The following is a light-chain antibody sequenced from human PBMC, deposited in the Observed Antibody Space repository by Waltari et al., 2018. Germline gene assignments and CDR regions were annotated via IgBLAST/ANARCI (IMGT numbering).Light chain of an antibody. J-gene: IGKJ1*01. Sequence: DIQMTQSPSTLSASVGDRVTITCRASRSIDHWLAWYQQKPGKAPNLLIYKASSLESGGPSRFSGSGSGTEFTLTISTLQPDDFATYYCQHYKSYSWTFGQGTKVEIK. V-gene: IGKV1-5*03. CDR2: KAS. CDR1: RSIDHW. CDR3: QHYKSYSWT.